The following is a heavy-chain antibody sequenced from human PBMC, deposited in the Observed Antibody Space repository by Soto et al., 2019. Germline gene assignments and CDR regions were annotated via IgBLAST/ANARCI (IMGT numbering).Heavy chain of an antibody. CDR3: AVMTTVTTLDH. V-gene: IGHV1-18*01. D-gene: IGHD4-17*01. Sequence: ASVKVSCKASGYTFTSYGISWVRKAPGQGLEWMGWISAYNGNANYAQKLQGRVTMTTDTSKSTAYMELRSMRSDDTAVYYCAVMTTVTTLDHCGQGTLVTVSS. CDR1: GYTFTSYG. J-gene: IGHJ4*02. CDR2: ISAYNGNA.